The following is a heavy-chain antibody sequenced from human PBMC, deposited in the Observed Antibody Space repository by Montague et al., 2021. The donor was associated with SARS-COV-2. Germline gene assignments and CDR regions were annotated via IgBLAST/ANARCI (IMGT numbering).Heavy chain of an antibody. CDR3: ARLRRYFDSSGSPSAFDF. J-gene: IGHJ3*01. CDR2: IYYTGNT. D-gene: IGHD3-22*01. Sequence: SETLSPTCTVSGGSITNNIDYWAWIRQPPGKGLEWIGSIYYTGNTYYNPSLKSRVTISVVTSKNHFTLKLSFVTAAETAVYYCARLRRYFDSSGSPSAFDFWGQGTKVTVSS. V-gene: IGHV4-39*02. CDR1: GGSITNNIDY.